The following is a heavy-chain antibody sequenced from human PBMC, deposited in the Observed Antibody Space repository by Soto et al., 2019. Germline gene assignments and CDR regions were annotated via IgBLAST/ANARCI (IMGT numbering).Heavy chain of an antibody. CDR1: GGTFSSYT. D-gene: IGHD6-13*01. J-gene: IGHJ6*02. CDR2: IIPILGIA. CDR3: ARGLAAAADYYYYGMDV. V-gene: IGHV1-69*02. Sequence: GASVKVSCKASGGTFSSYTISWVRQAPGQGLEWMGRIIPILGIANYAQKFQGRVTITADKSTSTAYMELSSLRSEDTAVYYCARGLAAAADYYYYGMDVWGQGTTVTVSS.